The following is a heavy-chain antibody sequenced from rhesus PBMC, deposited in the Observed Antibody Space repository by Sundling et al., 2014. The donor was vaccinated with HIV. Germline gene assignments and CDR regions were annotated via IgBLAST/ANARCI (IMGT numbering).Heavy chain of an antibody. Sequence: QVQLQEAGPGLVKPSETLSLTCAVSGGSFSGHYWGWIRQPPGKGLEWIGYIGGSSGTSNYNPSLKSRVSISKDTSNNQFSLKLRSVTAADTAVYYCARGDSNYGFDSWGQGVVVTVSS. CDR3: ARGDSNYGFDS. CDR1: GGSFSGHY. CDR2: IGGSSGTS. V-gene: IGHV4-165*01. J-gene: IGHJ6*01. D-gene: IGHD4-23*01.